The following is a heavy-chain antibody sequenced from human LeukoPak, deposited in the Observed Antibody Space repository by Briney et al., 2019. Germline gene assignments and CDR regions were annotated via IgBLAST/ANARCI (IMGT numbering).Heavy chain of an antibody. J-gene: IGHJ3*02. CDR1: GGSISSSSYY. D-gene: IGHD6-6*01. CDR3: ARFQGAWYSSSPRGAFDI. V-gene: IGHV4-61*01. Sequence: PSETLSLTCTVSGGSISSSSYYWSWIRQPPGKGLEWIGYIYYSGSTNYNPSLKSRVAISVDTSKNQFSLKLSSVTAADTAVYYCARFQGAWYSSSPRGAFDIWGQGTMVTVSS. CDR2: IYYSGST.